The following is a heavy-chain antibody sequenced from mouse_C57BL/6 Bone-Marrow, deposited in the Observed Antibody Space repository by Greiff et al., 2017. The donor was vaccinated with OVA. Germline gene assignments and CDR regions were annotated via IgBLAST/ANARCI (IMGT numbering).Heavy chain of an antibody. CDR2: ISDGGSYT. D-gene: IGHD1-1*01. CDR1: GFTFSSYA. V-gene: IGHV5-4*01. Sequence: EVHLVESGGGLVKPGGSLKLSCAASGFTFSSYAMSWVRQTPEKRLEWVATISDGGSYTYYPDNVKGRFTISRDNAKNNLYLQMSHLKSEDTAMYYCARGITTVVAAMDYWGQGTSVTVSS. CDR3: ARGITTVVAAMDY. J-gene: IGHJ4*01.